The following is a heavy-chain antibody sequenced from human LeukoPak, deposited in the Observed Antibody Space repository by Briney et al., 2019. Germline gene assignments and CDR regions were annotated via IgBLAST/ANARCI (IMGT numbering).Heavy chain of an antibody. CDR1: GGSISSGDYY. J-gene: IGHJ4*02. CDR2: NYYSGST. D-gene: IGHD3-10*01. Sequence: SETLSLTCTVSGGSISSGDYYWSWIRQPPGKGLEWIGYNYYSGSTYYNPSLKSRVTISVDTSKNQFSLKLSSVTAADTAVYYCARDPGPYGSGTFDYWGQGTLVTVSS. V-gene: IGHV4-30-4*01. CDR3: ARDPGPYGSGTFDY.